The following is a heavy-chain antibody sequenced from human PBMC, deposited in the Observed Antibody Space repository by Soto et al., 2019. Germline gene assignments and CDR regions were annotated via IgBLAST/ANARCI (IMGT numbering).Heavy chain of an antibody. CDR1: GGSISSYY. V-gene: IGHV4-59*08. CDR2: IYYSGST. J-gene: IGHJ4*02. D-gene: IGHD7-27*01. CDR3: ARRWGRTLDY. Sequence: SETRSLTCTGSGGSISSYYWSWIRQPPGKGLEWIGYIYYSGSTNYNPSLKSRVTISVDTSKNQFSLKLSSVTAADTAVYYCARRWGRTLDYWGQGTLVTVS.